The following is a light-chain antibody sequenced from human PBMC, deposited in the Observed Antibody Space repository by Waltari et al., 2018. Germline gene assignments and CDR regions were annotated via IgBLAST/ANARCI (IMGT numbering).Light chain of an antibody. CDR1: QSLVHSDGNTY. V-gene: IGKV2-30*02. CDR3: MQGTHWPWT. CDR2: KAS. J-gene: IGKJ1*01. Sequence: DVVMTQSPLSLPVTLGQPASISCRSSQSLVHSDGNTYLHWFQQRPGQSPRRLIYKASNRDSGVPDRFGGSGSGTDFTLKISRVEAEDVGVYYFMQGTHWPWTFGQGTMVEIK.